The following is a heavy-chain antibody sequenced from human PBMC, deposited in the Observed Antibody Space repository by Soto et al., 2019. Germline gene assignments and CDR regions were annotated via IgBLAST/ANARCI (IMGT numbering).Heavy chain of an antibody. J-gene: IGHJ4*02. D-gene: IGHD3-3*01. V-gene: IGHV3-30-3*01. Sequence: QVQLVESGGGVVQPGRSLRLSCAVSGFTFSSYAMHWVRQAPGKGLEWVAVISYDGSNKYYADSVKGRFTISRDNSKNTLYLQMNSLRAEDTAVYYCARGGAGFLEWLLIDYWGQGTLVTVSS. CDR2: ISYDGSNK. CDR1: GFTFSSYA. CDR3: ARGGAGFLEWLLIDY.